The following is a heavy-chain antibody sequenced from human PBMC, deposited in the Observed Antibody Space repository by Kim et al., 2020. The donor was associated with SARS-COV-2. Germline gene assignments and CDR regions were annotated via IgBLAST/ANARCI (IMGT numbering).Heavy chain of an antibody. Sequence: YAQKFQGRVTMTRDTSTSTVYMELSSLRSEDTAVYYCAREGSGSSAEFDYWGQGTLVTVSS. D-gene: IGHD1-26*01. CDR3: AREGSGSSAEFDY. V-gene: IGHV1-46*01. J-gene: IGHJ4*02.